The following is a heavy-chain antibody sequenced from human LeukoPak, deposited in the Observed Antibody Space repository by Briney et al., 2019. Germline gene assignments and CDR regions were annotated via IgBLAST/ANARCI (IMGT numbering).Heavy chain of an antibody. D-gene: IGHD6-19*01. Sequence: GSLRLSCAASGFTFSSYVMSWVRQAPGKGLEWVSAISGSGGSTYYADSVKGRFTISRDNSKNTLYLQMNSLRAEDTAVYYCAKIGAVAPPLGWFDPWGQGTLVTVSS. V-gene: IGHV3-23*01. J-gene: IGHJ5*02. CDR2: ISGSGGST. CDR1: GFTFSSYV. CDR3: AKIGAVAPPLGWFDP.